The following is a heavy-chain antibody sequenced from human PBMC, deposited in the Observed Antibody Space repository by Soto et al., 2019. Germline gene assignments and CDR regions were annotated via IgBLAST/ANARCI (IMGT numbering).Heavy chain of an antibody. CDR2: ASYDGSER. V-gene: IGHV3-30*03. D-gene: IGHD3-10*01. CDR3: ARDSGWPILNLDP. Sequence: QVQLVESGGGVVQPGRSLRLSCAASGFDFRSYGIHWVRQAPGKGLEWVAAASYDGSERFYADSAKGRFTVSKEISKNTGILEMSALRHEDTAVYFCARDSGWPILNLDPWGQGTLVTVSS. J-gene: IGHJ5*02. CDR1: GFDFRSYG.